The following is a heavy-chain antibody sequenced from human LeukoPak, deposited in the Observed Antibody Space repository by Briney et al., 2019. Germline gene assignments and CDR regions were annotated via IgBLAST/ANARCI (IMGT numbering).Heavy chain of an antibody. CDR1: GFTVSSNY. V-gene: IGHV3-53*01. CDR2: IYSGGST. Sequence: GGSLRLSCAASGFTVSSNYMSWVRQAPGKGLEWVSVIYSGGSTYYADSVKGRFTISRDNSKNTLYLQMNGLRAEDTAVYYCARDSIAAAGTGLDYWGQGTLVTVSS. D-gene: IGHD6-13*01. CDR3: ARDSIAAAGTGLDY. J-gene: IGHJ4*02.